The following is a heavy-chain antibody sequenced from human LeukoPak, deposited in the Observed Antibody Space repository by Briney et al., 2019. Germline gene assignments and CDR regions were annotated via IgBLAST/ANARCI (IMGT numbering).Heavy chain of an antibody. Sequence: SVKVSCKASGGTFSSYAISWVRQAPGQGLEWMGGIIPIFGTANYAQKFQGRVTITADESTSTAYMELSSLRSEDTAVYYCARSYSSLTSYNWFDPWGQGTLVTVSS. CDR3: ARSYSSLTSYNWFDP. D-gene: IGHD6-6*01. CDR2: IIPIFGTA. J-gene: IGHJ5*02. V-gene: IGHV1-69*13. CDR1: GGTFSSYA.